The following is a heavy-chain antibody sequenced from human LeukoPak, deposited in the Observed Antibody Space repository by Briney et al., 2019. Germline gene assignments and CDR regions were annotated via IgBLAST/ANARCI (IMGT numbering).Heavy chain of an antibody. CDR1: GSIFINYW. CDR2: IYPGGSDT. V-gene: IGHV5-51*01. J-gene: IGHJ6*02. D-gene: IGHD3-9*01. CDR3: ARQPGRADILTGQYYYYGMDV. Sequence: GAALQISCQGAGSIFINYWIGWGRPLPGKGLEWMGIIYPGGSDTRYSPSFQGQVTISADKSISTAYLQWSSLKASDTAMYYCARQPGRADILTGQYYYYGMDVWGQGTTVTVSS.